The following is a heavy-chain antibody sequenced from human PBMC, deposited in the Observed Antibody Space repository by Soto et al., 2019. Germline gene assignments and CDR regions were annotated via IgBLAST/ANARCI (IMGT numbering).Heavy chain of an antibody. CDR2: IYYSGST. Sequence: LSLPCTVSGGSISSSSYYWGWIRQPPGKGLEWIGSIYYSGSTYYNPSLKSRVTISVDTSKNQFSLKLSSVTAADTAVYYCAREPGIAVVVWFDPWGQGTLVTVSS. CDR3: AREPGIAVVVWFDP. J-gene: IGHJ5*02. D-gene: IGHD6-19*01. V-gene: IGHV4-39*02. CDR1: GGSISSSSYY.